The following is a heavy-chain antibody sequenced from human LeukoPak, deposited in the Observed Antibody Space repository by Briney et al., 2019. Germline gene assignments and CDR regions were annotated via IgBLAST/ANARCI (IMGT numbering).Heavy chain of an antibody. CDR2: FYYSGST. CDR1: GGSISSSSYY. J-gene: IGHJ4*02. V-gene: IGHV4-39*07. Sequence: PSETLSLTCTVSGGSISSSSYYWGWIRQPPGKGLEWIGSFYYSGSTYYNPSLKSRVAISVDTSKNQFSLKLSSVTAADTAVYYCARDGLSGSYGYWGQGTLVTVSS. CDR3: ARDGLSGSYGY. D-gene: IGHD1-26*01.